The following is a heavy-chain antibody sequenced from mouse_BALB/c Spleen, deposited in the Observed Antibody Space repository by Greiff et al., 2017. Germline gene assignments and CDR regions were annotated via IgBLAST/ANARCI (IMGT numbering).Heavy chain of an antibody. CDR1: GFTFSSFG. V-gene: IGHV5-17*02. CDR3: ARTYESVFAY. CDR2: ISSGSSTI. D-gene: IGHD2-10*02. J-gene: IGHJ3*01. Sequence: EVLLVESGGGLVQPGGSRKLSCAASGFTFSSFGMHWVRQAPEKGLEWVAYISSGSSTIYYADTVKGRFTISRDNPKNTLFLQMTSLRSEDTAMYYFARTYESVFAYWGQGTLVTVSA.